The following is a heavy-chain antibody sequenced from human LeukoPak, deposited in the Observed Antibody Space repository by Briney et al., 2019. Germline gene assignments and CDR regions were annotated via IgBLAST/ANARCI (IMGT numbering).Heavy chain of an antibody. J-gene: IGHJ4*02. V-gene: IGHV3-9*01. CDR1: GFTFSSYA. CDR2: ISWNSGSI. D-gene: IGHD5-24*01. CDR3: AKGGDGHNSNFDY. Sequence: GGSLRLSCAASGFTFSSYAMHWVRQAPGKGLEWVSGISWNSGSIGYADSVKGRFTISRDNAKNSLYLQMNSLRAEDTALYYCAKGGDGHNSNFDYWGQGTLVTVSS.